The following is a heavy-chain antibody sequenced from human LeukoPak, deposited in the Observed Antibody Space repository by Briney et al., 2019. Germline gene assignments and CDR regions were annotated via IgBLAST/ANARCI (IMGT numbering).Heavy chain of an antibody. Sequence: GGSLRLSCAASGLIFHNYALVWIRRAPGKGPEWVSAILGGGGTFYADAVKGRFTISRDSSKNTLYLQMNSLRAEDTATYYCGQDPNGNYIGAFDFWGRGTMVTVSS. CDR3: GQDPNGNYIGAFDF. V-gene: IGHV3-23*01. CDR1: GLIFHNYA. J-gene: IGHJ3*01. D-gene: IGHD4-17*01. CDR2: ILGGGGT.